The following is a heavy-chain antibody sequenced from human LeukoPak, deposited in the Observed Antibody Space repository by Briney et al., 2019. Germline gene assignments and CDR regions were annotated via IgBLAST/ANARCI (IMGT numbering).Heavy chain of an antibody. CDR2: IYYSGST. D-gene: IGHD3-10*01. CDR3: ARGRTTNLWFGELFRNWYFDL. Sequence: SETLSLTCTVSGGSISSYYWSWIRQPPGKGLEWIGYIYYSGSTNYNPSLKSRVTISVDTSKNQFSLKLSSVTAADTAVYCCARGRTTNLWFGELFRNWYFDLWGRGTLVTVSS. J-gene: IGHJ2*01. CDR1: GGSISSYY. V-gene: IGHV4-59*01.